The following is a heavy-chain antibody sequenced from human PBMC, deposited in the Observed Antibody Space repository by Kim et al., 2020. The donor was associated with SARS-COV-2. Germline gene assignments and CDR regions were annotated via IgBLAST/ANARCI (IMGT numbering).Heavy chain of an antibody. Sequence: YVDSVKGRFTMSRDNAKNSLYRQMSSLRTEDTAIYYCAALDTVQVPGGMWGQGTLVTVSS. CDR3: AALDTVQVPGGM. J-gene: IGHJ4*02. V-gene: IGHV3-7*01. D-gene: IGHD3-10*01.